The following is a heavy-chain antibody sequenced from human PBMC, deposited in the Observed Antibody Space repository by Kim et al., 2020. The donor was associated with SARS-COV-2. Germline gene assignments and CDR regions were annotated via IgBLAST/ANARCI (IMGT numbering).Heavy chain of an antibody. Sequence: SETLSLTCTVSNGSIRSSSHYWGWIRQPPGKGLEWIGSVSYSGSTYYNLSLRSRVTIYVDTSKNQFSVQPNSVTAADTSVYYCASSFCGGDCYFASYYYSMDVWGQGTTVTVSS. J-gene: IGHJ6*02. CDR2: VSYSGST. V-gene: IGHV4-39*01. CDR1: NGSIRSSSHY. D-gene: IGHD2-21*02. CDR3: ASSFCGGDCYFASYYYSMDV.